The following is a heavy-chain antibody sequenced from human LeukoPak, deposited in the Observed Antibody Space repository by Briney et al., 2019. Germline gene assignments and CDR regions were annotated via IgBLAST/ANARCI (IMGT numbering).Heavy chain of an antibody. D-gene: IGHD5-18*01. CDR2: ISSSGSTI. V-gene: IGHV3-48*03. Sequence: GGSLRLSCAASGFTFSNYEMNWVRQAPGKGLEWVSYISSSGSTIYYADSVKGRFTISRNNAKNSLYLQMNSLRAEDTAVYYCARDDSYGLDYWGQGTRVTVSS. J-gene: IGHJ4*02. CDR1: GFTFSNYE. CDR3: ARDDSYGLDY.